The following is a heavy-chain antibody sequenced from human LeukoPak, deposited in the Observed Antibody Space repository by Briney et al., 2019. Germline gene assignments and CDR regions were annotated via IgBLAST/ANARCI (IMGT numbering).Heavy chain of an antibody. CDR2: IYYTGST. CDR3: ARRARENWYFDL. Sequence: PSETLTLTGTVSGGSISTYYWSWIRQPPGKGLDWIGYIYYTGSTSANPSPNSGVSISADTPKNPFSLTLSSVTAADTAVYYCARRARENWYFDLWGRGTLVTVSS. CDR1: GGSISTYY. V-gene: IGHV4-59*08. J-gene: IGHJ2*01.